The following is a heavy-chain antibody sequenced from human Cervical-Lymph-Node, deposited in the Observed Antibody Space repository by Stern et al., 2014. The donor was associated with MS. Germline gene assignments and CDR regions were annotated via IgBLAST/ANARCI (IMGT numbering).Heavy chain of an antibody. D-gene: IGHD6-19*01. Sequence: EVQLVESGGGLVQPGRSLRLSCAASGFTFDDYAMHWVRQAPGKGLEWVSGISWNSGSIGYADSVKGRFTISRANAKNSLYLQMNSLRAEDTALYYCAKEWVAGIEYFQHWGQGTLVTVSS. V-gene: IGHV3-9*01. CDR2: ISWNSGSI. CDR1: GFTFDDYA. J-gene: IGHJ1*01. CDR3: AKEWVAGIEYFQH.